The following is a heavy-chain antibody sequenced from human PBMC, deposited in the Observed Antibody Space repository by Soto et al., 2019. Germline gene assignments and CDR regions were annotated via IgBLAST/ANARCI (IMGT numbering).Heavy chain of an antibody. CDR1: GFSLTTTGVG. D-gene: IGHD6-13*01. Sequence: QITLRESGPSLVKPTETLTLTCTFSGFSLTTTGVGVGWIRQPPGKALEWLAVVFWDGGERYSPSLKSRVTISTDTTDDQAVVTITNMHTADTATYYCTLVYSSVSGGWYFHSWGQGTLVTVSS. J-gene: IGHJ5*01. CDR3: TLVYSSVSGGWYFHS. CDR2: VFWDGGE. V-gene: IGHV2-5*02.